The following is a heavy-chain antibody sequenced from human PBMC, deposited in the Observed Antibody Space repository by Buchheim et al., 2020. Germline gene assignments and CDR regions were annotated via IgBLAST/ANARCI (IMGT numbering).Heavy chain of an antibody. Sequence: EVQLLESGGGLVQPGGSLRLSCAASGFTFSSYAMSWVRPAPGKGLEWVSGISGSSGRTHYADSVKGRLTISIDNSKNTLSVQMNSMRAEDTAVYYCAKGLRYSGLYGMDVWGQGTT. D-gene: IGHD5-12*01. CDR3: AKGLRYSGLYGMDV. J-gene: IGHJ6*02. CDR2: ISGSSGRT. CDR1: GFTFSSYA. V-gene: IGHV3-23*01.